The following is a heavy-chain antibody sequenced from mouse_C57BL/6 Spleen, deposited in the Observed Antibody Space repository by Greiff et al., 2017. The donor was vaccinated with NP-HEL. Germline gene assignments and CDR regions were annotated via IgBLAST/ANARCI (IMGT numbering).Heavy chain of an antibody. CDR1: GFSFNTYA. Sequence: EVKLVESGGGLVQPKGSLKLSCAASGFSFNTYAMNWVRQAPGKGLEWVARIRSKSNNYATYYADSVKDRFTISRDDSESMLYLQMNNLKTEDTAMYYCVRLPGSSSWFAYWGQGTLVTVSA. J-gene: IGHJ3*01. V-gene: IGHV10-1*01. CDR2: IRSKSNNYAT. D-gene: IGHD1-1*01. CDR3: VRLPGSSSWFAY.